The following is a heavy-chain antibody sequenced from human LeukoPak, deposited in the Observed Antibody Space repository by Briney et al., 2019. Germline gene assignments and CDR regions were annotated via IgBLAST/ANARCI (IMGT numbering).Heavy chain of an antibody. Sequence: GGSLRRSCAASGFTFSSYGMSWVRQAPGKGLEWVSAISGSGGSTYYADSVKGRFTISRDNAKNSPYLQMNSLRAEDTAVYYCARVVVPAAIGWFDPWGQGTLVTVSS. CDR2: ISGSGGST. CDR3: ARVVVPAAIGWFDP. D-gene: IGHD2-2*01. J-gene: IGHJ5*02. CDR1: GFTFSSYG. V-gene: IGHV3-23*01.